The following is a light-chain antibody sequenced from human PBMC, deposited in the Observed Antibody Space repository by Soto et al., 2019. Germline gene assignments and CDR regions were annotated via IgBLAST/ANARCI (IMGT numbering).Light chain of an antibody. Sequence: DIQMTQSPSTLSASVGDRVTITCRASQSISSWLAWYQQKPGKAPKLLIHEASRLESGVPSRFSGSESGTESTLTISGLHPEDIATYYCQQYTNFPLTFGGGSRVEIK. J-gene: IGKJ4*01. CDR3: QQYTNFPLT. CDR1: QSISSW. CDR2: EAS. V-gene: IGKV1-5*01.